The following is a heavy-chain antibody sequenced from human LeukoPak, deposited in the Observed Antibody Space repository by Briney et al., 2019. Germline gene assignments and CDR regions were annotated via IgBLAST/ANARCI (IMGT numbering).Heavy chain of an antibody. Sequence: PGGSLRLSCAASGFTFSSSAMSWVRQAPGRGLVWVSRINSDGSNTRYADSVKGRFTISRDSAKNTLYLQMNSLRADDTAVYYCGSGDYYIENWGQGTLVTVSS. CDR2: INSDGSNT. CDR3: GSGDYYIEN. D-gene: IGHD3-3*01. V-gene: IGHV3-74*01. CDR1: GFTFSSSA. J-gene: IGHJ4*02.